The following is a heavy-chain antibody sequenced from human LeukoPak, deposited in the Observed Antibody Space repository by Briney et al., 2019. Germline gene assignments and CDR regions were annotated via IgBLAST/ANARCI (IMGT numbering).Heavy chain of an antibody. D-gene: IGHD3-22*01. CDR1: GGSISGYH. V-gene: IGHV4-59*08. Sequence: SETLSLTFTVSGGSISGYHWSWFRPPPGKGLEWIGYIDYTWNTNYSPSLKSRVTMSLDMSKNQFSLEMNSVTAADTAMFYCARLDRPGGRTGDVFDIWGQGTMVTVSS. CDR3: ARLDRPGGRTGDVFDI. CDR2: IDYTWNT. J-gene: IGHJ3*02.